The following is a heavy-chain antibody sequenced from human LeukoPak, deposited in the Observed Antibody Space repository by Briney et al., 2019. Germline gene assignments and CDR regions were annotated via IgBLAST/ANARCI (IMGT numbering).Heavy chain of an antibody. V-gene: IGHV4-59*01. CDR2: IYYSGST. Sequence: SETLSLTCTVSGGSISSYYWSWIRRPPGKGLEWIGYIYYSGSTNYNPSLKSRVTISVDTSKNQFSLKLSSVTAADTAVYYCARALGGFAPWYYYMDVWGKGTTVTVSS. J-gene: IGHJ6*03. D-gene: IGHD2-15*01. CDR1: GGSISSYY. CDR3: ARALGGFAPWYYYMDV.